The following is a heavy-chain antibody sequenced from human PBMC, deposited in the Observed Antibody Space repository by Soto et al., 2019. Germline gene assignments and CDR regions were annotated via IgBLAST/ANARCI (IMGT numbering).Heavy chain of an antibody. Sequence: QVQLQESGPGLVKPSGTLSLTCTVSGGSLSSTHWWSWVRQAPRKGLEWIGEIYHPGATNYNPSLQGRVSISVAKSKNLLSLILTSVTAADTAVYYCARDPYYYDSGDKGGVDPWGQGTLVTVSS. V-gene: IGHV4-4*02. D-gene: IGHD3-10*01. CDR3: ARDPYYYDSGDKGGVDP. CDR2: IYHPGAT. CDR1: GGSLSSTHW. J-gene: IGHJ5*02.